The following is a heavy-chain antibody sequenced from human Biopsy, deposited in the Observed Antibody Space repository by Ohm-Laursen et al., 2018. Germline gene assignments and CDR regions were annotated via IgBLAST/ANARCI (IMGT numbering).Heavy chain of an antibody. CDR3: ARGEGSSWFDP. CDR1: GDSFTSYA. V-gene: IGHV1-69*01. Sequence: SSVKVSCKAPGDSFTSYAIGWVRQAPGQGLEWMGGIIPIPNVATYAQKFQGRITITADESTSTAYMELNSLTSDDTAVYFCARGEGSSWFDPWGHGTLVTVSS. D-gene: IGHD1-26*01. J-gene: IGHJ5*02. CDR2: IIPIPNVA.